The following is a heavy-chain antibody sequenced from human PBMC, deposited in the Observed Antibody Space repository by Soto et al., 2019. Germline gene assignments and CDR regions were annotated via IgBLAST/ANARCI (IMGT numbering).Heavy chain of an antibody. CDR2: LNIAGTI. J-gene: IGHJ2*01. CDR3: ARDRGEYTSSWFWYFSH. CDR1: GASISSFN. V-gene: IGHV4-4*07. Sequence: QLQESDPGLVKPSETLSLTCSVSGASISSFNWNWVRQPAGKGPEWVGRLNIAGTINYNPSLKSRITMSMDTSKNQISLHLRSVTAADTAIYYCARDRGEYTSSWFWYFSHWGHGTLVTVSS. D-gene: IGHD6-13*01.